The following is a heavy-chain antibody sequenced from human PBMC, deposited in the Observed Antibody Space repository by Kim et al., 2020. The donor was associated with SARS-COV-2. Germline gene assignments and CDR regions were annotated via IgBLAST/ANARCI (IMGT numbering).Heavy chain of an antibody. J-gene: IGHJ4*02. Sequence: SETLSLTCTVSGGSISSSRYYWGWIRQPPGKGLEWIGSIYYSGSTYYNPSLKSRVTISVDTSKNQFSLKLSSVTAADTAVSYCARVDYVWGSYRPDYFDYWGQGTLVTVSS. V-gene: IGHV4-39*01. CDR3: ARVDYVWGSYRPDYFDY. CDR2: IYYSGST. CDR1: GGSISSSRYY. D-gene: IGHD3-16*02.